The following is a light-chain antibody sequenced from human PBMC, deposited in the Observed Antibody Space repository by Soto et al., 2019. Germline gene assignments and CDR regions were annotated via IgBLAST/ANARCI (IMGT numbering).Light chain of an antibody. Sequence: QSALTQPASVSGSPGQSITIPRTGTSSDIGAYEFVSWYQQHPGRAPKLMIYEVTHRPSGVSNRFAGSKSGNTASLTISGLQAEDEADYYCSSYTNTNTWVFGGGTKVTVL. J-gene: IGLJ3*02. V-gene: IGLV2-14*01. CDR2: EVT. CDR1: SSDIGAYEF. CDR3: SSYTNTNTWV.